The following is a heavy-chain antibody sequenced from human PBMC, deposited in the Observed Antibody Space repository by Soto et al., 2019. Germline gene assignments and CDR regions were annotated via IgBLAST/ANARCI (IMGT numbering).Heavy chain of an antibody. CDR2: ISGSGVST. J-gene: IGHJ4*02. V-gene: IGHV3-23*01. D-gene: IGHD2-8*01. Sequence: EVQLLESGGGLVQPGGSLRLSCAASGFTFSSYAMSWVHQAPGKGLEWVSVISGSGVSTYYADSVKGRFTISRDKSKNTLYLQMNSLRAEDTAVYFCAKDMEMTGSCTNGLCWTLDYWGPGTLVTVSS. CDR3: AKDMEMTGSCTNGLCWTLDY. CDR1: GFTFSSYA.